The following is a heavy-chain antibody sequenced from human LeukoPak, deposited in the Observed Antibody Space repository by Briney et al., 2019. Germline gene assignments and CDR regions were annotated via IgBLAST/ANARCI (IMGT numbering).Heavy chain of an antibody. CDR3: AKLGSSSVFLDY. CDR1: GFTFSGSA. J-gene: IGHJ4*02. D-gene: IGHD6-6*01. V-gene: IGHV3-23*01. Sequence: GGSLRLSCSASGFTFSGSAMNWVRQAPGKGLEWVSGISGSGGNTYYADSVKGRFTTSRDNSKNTLYLQMNSLRAEDTAVYYCAKLGSSSVFLDYWGQGTLVTVSS. CDR2: ISGSGGNT.